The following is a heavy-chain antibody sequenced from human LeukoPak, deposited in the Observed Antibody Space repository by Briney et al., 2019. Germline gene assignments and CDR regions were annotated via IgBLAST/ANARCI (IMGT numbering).Heavy chain of an antibody. CDR2: IYHSGST. V-gene: IGHV4-30-2*01. D-gene: IGHD2-2*01. Sequence: SETLSLTCTVSGGSISSGGYYWSWIRQPPGKGLEWIGYIYHSGSTYYNPSLKSRVTISVDRSKNQFSLKLSSVTAADTAVYYCARGAGYCSSTSCRPGYFDYWGQGTLVTVSS. CDR3: ARGAGYCSSTSCRPGYFDY. J-gene: IGHJ4*02. CDR1: GGSISSGGYY.